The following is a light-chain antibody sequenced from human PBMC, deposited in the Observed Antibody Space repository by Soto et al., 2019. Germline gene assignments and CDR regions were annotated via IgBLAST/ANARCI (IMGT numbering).Light chain of an antibody. CDR3: AAWHDSLSVWV. J-gene: IGLJ3*02. CDR1: SSNIGSNY. CDR2: TNN. V-gene: IGLV1-47*02. Sequence: QPVLTQPPSASGTPGQRVTISCSGSSSNIGSNYVYWYQQLPGTAPKLLIYTNNQRPSGVPDRFSGSKSGTSASLAISGLRSEDEADYYCAAWHDSLSVWVFGGGTKLTVL.